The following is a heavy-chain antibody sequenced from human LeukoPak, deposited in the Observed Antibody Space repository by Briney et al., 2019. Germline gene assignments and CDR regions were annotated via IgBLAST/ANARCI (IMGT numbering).Heavy chain of an antibody. Sequence: SETLSLTCAVSGYSISGGYYWGWIRQPPGKGLEWIGSIIYTGSTYCNPSLKSRVTISLDTSKNQFSLKLSSVTAADTAVYYCARDRGGSLLYFDYWGQGTLVTVSS. CDR1: GYSISGGYY. CDR2: IIYTGST. V-gene: IGHV4-38-2*02. CDR3: ARDRGGSLLYFDY. J-gene: IGHJ4*02. D-gene: IGHD1-26*01.